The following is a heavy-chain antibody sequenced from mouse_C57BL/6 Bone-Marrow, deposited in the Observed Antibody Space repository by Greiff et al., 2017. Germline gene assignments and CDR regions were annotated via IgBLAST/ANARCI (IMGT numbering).Heavy chain of an antibody. J-gene: IGHJ4*01. V-gene: IGHV2-6-1*01. D-gene: IGHD2-3*01. CDR1: GFSLTSYG. CDR3: ARHGGYYHYAMDY. Sequence: QVQLKESGPGLVAPSQSLSITCTVSGFSLTSYGVHWVRQPPGKGLEWLVVIWSDGSTTYNSALKSRLSISKDNSKSQVFLKMNSLQTDDTAMYYCARHGGYYHYAMDYWGQGTSVTVSS. CDR2: IWSDGST.